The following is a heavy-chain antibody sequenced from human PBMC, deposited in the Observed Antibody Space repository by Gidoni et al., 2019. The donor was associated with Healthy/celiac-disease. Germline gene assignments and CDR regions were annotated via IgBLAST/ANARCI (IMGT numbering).Heavy chain of an antibody. CDR2: ISYDGSNK. Sequence: QVQLVVSGGGVAQLGRYLRLSCAAYGLTFSSYGMHWVRQSPGKGLEWVAVISYDGSNKYYADSVKGRFTISRDNSKNTLYLQMNSLRAEDTAVYYCAKDYLYWGQGTLVTVSS. J-gene: IGHJ4*02. V-gene: IGHV3-30*18. CDR1: GLTFSSYG. CDR3: AKDYLY.